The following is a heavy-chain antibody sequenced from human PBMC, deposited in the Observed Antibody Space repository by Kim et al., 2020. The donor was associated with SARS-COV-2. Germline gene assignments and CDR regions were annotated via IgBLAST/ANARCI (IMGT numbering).Heavy chain of an antibody. J-gene: IGHJ4*02. Sequence: GGSLRLSCAASGFTFSSYAMHWVRQAPGKGLEWVAVISYDGSNKYYADSVKGRFTISRDNSKNTLYLQMNSLRAEDTAVYYCARDYYYGSGSYYRVQIDYWGQGTLVTVSS. V-gene: IGHV3-30*04. D-gene: IGHD3-10*01. CDR2: ISYDGSNK. CDR1: GFTFSSYA. CDR3: ARDYYYGSGSYYRVQIDY.